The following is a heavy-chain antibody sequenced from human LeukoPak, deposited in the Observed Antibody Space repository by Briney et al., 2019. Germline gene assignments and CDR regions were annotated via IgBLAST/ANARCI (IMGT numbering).Heavy chain of an antibody. CDR1: GYSISSGYY. V-gene: IGHV4-38-2*01. CDR2: IYHSGST. CDR3: ARSQPFDY. J-gene: IGHJ4*02. Sequence: SETLSLTCAVSGYSISSGYYWGWIRQPPGKGLEWIGNIYHSGSTYYNPSLRSRVTISVDTSKNQFSLKLSSVTAADTAVYYCARSQPFDYWGQGTLVTVSS.